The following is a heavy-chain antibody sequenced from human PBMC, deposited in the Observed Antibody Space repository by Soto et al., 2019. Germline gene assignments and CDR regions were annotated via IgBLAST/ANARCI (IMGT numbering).Heavy chain of an antibody. J-gene: IGHJ6*02. Sequence: SVKVSCKASGFTFTSSAVQWVRQARGQRLEWIGWIVVGSGNTSYAQKFQERVTITRDMSTSTAYMELSSLRSEDTAVYYCAASHSSSSQGWSYYYYYGMDVWGQGTTVTVSS. V-gene: IGHV1-58*01. CDR1: GFTFTSSA. CDR3: AASHSSSSQGWSYYYYYGMDV. D-gene: IGHD6-6*01. CDR2: IVVGSGNT.